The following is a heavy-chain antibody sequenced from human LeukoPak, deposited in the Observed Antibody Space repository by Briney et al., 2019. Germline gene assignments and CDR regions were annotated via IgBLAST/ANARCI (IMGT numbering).Heavy chain of an antibody. D-gene: IGHD3-10*01. CDR2: ISSSSSTI. CDR1: GFTFSSYS. V-gene: IGHV3-48*04. Sequence: QPGGSLRLSCAASGFTFSSYSMNWVRQAPGKGLEWVSYISSSSSTIYYADSVKGRFTISRDNAKNSLYLQMNSLRAEDTAVYYCAKDMGTMGYYYYYMDVWGKGTTVTVSS. CDR3: AKDMGTMGYYYYYMDV. J-gene: IGHJ6*03.